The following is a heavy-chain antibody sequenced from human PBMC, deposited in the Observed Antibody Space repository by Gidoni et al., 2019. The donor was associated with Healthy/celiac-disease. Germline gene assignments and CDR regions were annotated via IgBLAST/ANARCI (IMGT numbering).Heavy chain of an antibody. CDR3: AKDIFVVVPAATSFDY. CDR1: GVTFSSYG. Sequence: QVQLVESGGCVVQPGRSLSLPCAASGVTFSSYGMHWVRQAPGKGLEWVAVISYDGSNKYYADSVKGRFTISRDNSKNTLYLQMHSLRAEDTAVYYCAKDIFVVVPAATSFDYWGQGTLVTVSS. J-gene: IGHJ4*02. D-gene: IGHD2-2*01. V-gene: IGHV3-30*18. CDR2: ISYDGSNK.